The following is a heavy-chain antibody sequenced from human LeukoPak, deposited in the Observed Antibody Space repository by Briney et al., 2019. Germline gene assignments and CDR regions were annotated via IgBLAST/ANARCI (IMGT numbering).Heavy chain of an antibody. CDR1: GFTLSSYW. J-gene: IGHJ4*02. Sequence: PGGSLRLSCAASGFTLSSYWMHRVRQAPGKGLVWVSRINSDGSSTSYADSVKGRFTISRDNAKNTLYLQMNSLRAEDTAVYYCARVGGYGNIDYWGQGTLVTVSS. CDR2: INSDGSST. V-gene: IGHV3-74*01. CDR3: ARVGGYGNIDY. D-gene: IGHD5-12*01.